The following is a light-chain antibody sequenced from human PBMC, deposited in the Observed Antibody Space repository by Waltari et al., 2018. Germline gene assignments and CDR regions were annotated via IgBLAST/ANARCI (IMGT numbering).Light chain of an antibody. CDR1: SSDVGGHNH. CDR2: DVT. V-gene: IGLV2-14*03. CDR3: NSYTSSSTRV. Sequence: QSALTQPASVSGSPGQSITISCTGTSSDVGGHNHVSWYQQHPGNAPKLMIYDVTKRPPRISDRVSGSKSGSTASLTSSGLQAEDEADYYCNSYTSSSTRVFGGGTKLTVL. J-gene: IGLJ2*01.